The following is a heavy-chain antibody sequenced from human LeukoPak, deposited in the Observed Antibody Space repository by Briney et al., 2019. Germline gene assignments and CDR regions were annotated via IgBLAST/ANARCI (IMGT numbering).Heavy chain of an antibody. D-gene: IGHD5-24*01. CDR1: GGTFSSYA. V-gene: IGHV1-69*13. J-gene: IGHJ3*02. Sequence: SVRVFCKASGGTFSSYAISWVRQAPGQGLEWMGGIIPIFGTANYAQKFQGRVTITADESTSTAYMELSSLRSEDTAVYYCAWGGRLQLSVDAFDIWGQGTMVTVSS. CDR2: IIPIFGTA. CDR3: AWGGRLQLSVDAFDI.